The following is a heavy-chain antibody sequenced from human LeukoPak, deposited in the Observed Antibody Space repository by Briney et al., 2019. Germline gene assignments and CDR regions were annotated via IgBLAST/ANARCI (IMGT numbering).Heavy chain of an antibody. Sequence: ASVKVSCKASGYTFTSYYMHWVRQAPGQGLEWMGIINPSGGSTSYAQKLQGRVTMTTDTSTSTAYMELRSLRSDDTAVYYCARSRGYVNYFDYWGQGTLVTVSS. CDR2: INPSGGST. CDR3: ARSRGYVNYFDY. V-gene: IGHV1-46*01. CDR1: GYTFTSYY. J-gene: IGHJ4*02. D-gene: IGHD5-12*01.